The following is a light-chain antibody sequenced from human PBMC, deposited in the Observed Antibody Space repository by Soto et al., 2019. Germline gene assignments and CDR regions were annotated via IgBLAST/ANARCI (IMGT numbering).Light chain of an antibody. CDR1: SSNIGAGYD. V-gene: IGLV1-40*01. J-gene: IGLJ2*01. CDR2: GNS. CDR3: QSYDSSLSGYVV. Sequence: QSVLTQPPSVSGAPGQRVTISCTGSSSNIGAGYDVHWYQQLPGTHPKLLIYGNSNRPSGVPDRFSGSKSGTSASVAITGLQAEDEADYSCQSYDSSLSGYVVFGGGTQLTVL.